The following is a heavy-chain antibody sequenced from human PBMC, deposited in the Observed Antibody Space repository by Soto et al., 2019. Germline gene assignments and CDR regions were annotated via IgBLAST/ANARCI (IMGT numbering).Heavy chain of an antibody. CDR3: AKDSGDRVEGLDC. V-gene: IGHV1-18*01. J-gene: IGHJ4*02. Sequence: ASVKVSCKASGYTFTSYGISWVRQAPGQGLEWMGWISSYNAKTNIAQRFQGRLSMTTDTSTTTVYMELRSLRSDDTAVYYCAKDSGDRVEGLDCWGQGTLVTVSS. CDR1: GYTFTSYG. D-gene: IGHD7-27*01. CDR2: ISSYNAKT.